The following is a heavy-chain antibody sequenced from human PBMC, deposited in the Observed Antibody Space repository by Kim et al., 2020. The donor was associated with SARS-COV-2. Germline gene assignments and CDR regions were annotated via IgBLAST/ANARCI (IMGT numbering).Heavy chain of an antibody. D-gene: IGHD2-8*01. CDR3: ARVSNGCDS. CDR1: GGSIDNPDFH. CDR2: IYHLGGA. J-gene: IGHJ5*01. Sequence: SETLSLTCTVSGGSIDNPDFHWAWIRQPPGKGLEWIGSIYHLGGALYTSSFKSRVSISIDTSRNQFSLEMTSLTAADTAVYYCARVSNGCDSWGQGTLVAVSS. V-gene: IGHV4-39*07.